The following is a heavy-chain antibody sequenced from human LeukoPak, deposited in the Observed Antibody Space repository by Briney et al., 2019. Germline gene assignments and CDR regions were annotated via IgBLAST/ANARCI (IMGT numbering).Heavy chain of an antibody. J-gene: IGHJ4*02. D-gene: IGHD3-9*01. CDR1: GFTFSTYW. CDR2: VSPDGSTT. CDR3: AKGLRYFDWLGGGC. V-gene: IGHV3-74*01. Sequence: PGGSLRLSCAASGFTFSTYWMHWVRQTPGKGLVWVSRVSPDGSTTYYADSVKGRFTISRDNAKNTLYLQMNSLRAEDTAVYYCAKGLRYFDWLGGGCWGQGTLVTVSS.